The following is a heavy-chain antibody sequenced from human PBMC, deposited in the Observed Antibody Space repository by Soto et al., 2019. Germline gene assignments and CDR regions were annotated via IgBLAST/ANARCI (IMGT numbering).Heavy chain of an antibody. CDR1: GYSFINYG. V-gene: IGHV1-18*01. CDR3: ARVPASAYSSGWPYYFDY. J-gene: IGHJ4*02. Sequence: ASVKVSCKASGYSFINYGISWVRQAPGQGLEWMGWVSTYNGNTNYAQKFQGRVTMTTDTSTRTAYMGLRSLRSDDTAVYYCARVPASAYSSGWPYYFDYWGQGTLVTVSS. CDR2: VSTYNGNT. D-gene: IGHD6-19*01.